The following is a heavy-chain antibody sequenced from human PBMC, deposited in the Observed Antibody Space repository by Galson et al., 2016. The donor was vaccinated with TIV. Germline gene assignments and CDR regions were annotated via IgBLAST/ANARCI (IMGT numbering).Heavy chain of an antibody. V-gene: IGHV3-9*01. D-gene: IGHD5-18*01. CDR1: RFTFTTYG. J-gene: IGHJ6*02. Sequence: SLRLSCAATRFTFTTYGMTWVRQAPGKGLEWVSVINWKGNSVNYADSVRGRFTISRDNAKNSLYLQMNSLTPEDTALYYCAKNSRPDASMDYYHYHGMDVWGRGTTVIVSS. CDR3: AKNSRPDASMDYYHYHGMDV. CDR2: INWKGNSV.